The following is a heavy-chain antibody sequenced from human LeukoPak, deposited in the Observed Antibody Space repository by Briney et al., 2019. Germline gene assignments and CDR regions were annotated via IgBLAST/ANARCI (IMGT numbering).Heavy chain of an antibody. J-gene: IGHJ4*02. CDR1: GFTFSSYS. Sequence: EGSLRLSCAASGFTFSSYSMNWVRQAPGKGLEWVSSISSSSSYIYYADSVRGRFTISRDNAKNSLYLQMNSLRAEDTAVYYCATGGSGWYHFDYWGQGTLVTVSS. D-gene: IGHD6-19*01. CDR2: ISSSSSYI. CDR3: ATGGSGWYHFDY. V-gene: IGHV3-21*01.